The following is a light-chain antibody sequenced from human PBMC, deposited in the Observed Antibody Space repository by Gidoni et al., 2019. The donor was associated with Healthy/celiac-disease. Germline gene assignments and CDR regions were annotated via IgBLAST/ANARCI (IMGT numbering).Light chain of an antibody. J-gene: IGKJ1*01. CDR2: AAS. CDR1: QGIRND. CDR3: LQHNSYPWT. V-gene: IGKV1-17*01. Sequence: DITITQSPSSLSASVEDRVTITCRASQGIRNDLVWYQQKPGKAPKRLIYAASSVQSGVPSRFSGSGSGTEVTLTISSLQPEDFATYYWLQHNSYPWTFGQGTKVEIK.